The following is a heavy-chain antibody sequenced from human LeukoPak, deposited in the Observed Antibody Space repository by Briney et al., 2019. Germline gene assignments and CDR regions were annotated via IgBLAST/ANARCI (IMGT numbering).Heavy chain of an antibody. D-gene: IGHD1-26*01. CDR3: ARESKLGVYFDY. J-gene: IGHJ4*02. CDR2: INHSGST. Sequence: PSETLSLTCAVYGGSFSGYYWSWIRQPPGKGLEWIGEINHSGSTYYNPSLKSRVTISVDTSKNQFSLKLSSVTAADTAVYYCARESKLGVYFDYWGQGTLVTVSS. V-gene: IGHV4-34*01. CDR1: GGSFSGYY.